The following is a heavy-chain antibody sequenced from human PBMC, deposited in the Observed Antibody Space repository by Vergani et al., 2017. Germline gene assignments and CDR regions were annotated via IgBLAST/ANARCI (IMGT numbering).Heavy chain of an antibody. CDR2: IYPADSDT. Sequence: EVELVQSGPEMRKPGESLKISCKGSVYSFGNYWIGWVRQMPGKGLEWMGIIYPADSDTRYSPSFQGQVTISADKSISTAFLQWVSLKASDTALYYCARHTTYTDSWGQGTLVTVSS. CDR3: ARHTTYTDS. J-gene: IGHJ4*02. CDR1: VYSFGNYW. D-gene: IGHD1-1*01. V-gene: IGHV5-51*01.